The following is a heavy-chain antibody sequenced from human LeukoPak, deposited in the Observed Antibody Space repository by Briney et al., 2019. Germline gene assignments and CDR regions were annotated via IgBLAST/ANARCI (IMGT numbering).Heavy chain of an antibody. CDR3: ARWTTTYLDY. D-gene: IGHD4-11*01. V-gene: IGHV1-18*01. CDR1: GYTFTRYG. CDR2: ISAYNGHT. J-gene: IGHJ4*02. Sequence: GASVKVSCKASGYTFTRYGISWVRQAPGQGLEWMGWISAYNGHTNYAQKLQGRVTMTTDTSTSTVYMELSSLRSEDSAVYYCARWTTTYLDYWGQGTLVTVSS.